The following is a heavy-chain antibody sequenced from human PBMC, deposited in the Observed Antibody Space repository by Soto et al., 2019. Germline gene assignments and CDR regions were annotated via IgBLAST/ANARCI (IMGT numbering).Heavy chain of an antibody. CDR3: AKRRGAGGHFDY. CDR1: GFTFRSYA. Sequence: DVQLLESGGGLVQPEGSLRLSCAASGFTFRSYAMGWVRQGPGKGLEWVAVVSIGGSTNYADSVRGRFTISRDNSKNTLSLQMNSLTAEDTAVYFCAKRRGAGGHFDYWGQGALVTVSS. CDR2: VSIGGST. V-gene: IGHV3-23*01. J-gene: IGHJ4*02. D-gene: IGHD2-15*01.